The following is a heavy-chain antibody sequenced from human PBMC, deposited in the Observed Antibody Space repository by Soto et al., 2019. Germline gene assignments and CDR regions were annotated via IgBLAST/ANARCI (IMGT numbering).Heavy chain of an antibody. Sequence: PSATLSLTCTASGGSISSYYWSWIRQPPGRGLEWIGYIYYSGSTNYNPSLKSRVTISVDTSKNQFSLKLSSVTAADTAVYYCARDAGASWFDPWGQGTLVTVSS. J-gene: IGHJ5*02. CDR1: GGSISSYY. CDR3: ARDAGASWFDP. CDR2: IYYSGST. V-gene: IGHV4-59*01. D-gene: IGHD1-26*01.